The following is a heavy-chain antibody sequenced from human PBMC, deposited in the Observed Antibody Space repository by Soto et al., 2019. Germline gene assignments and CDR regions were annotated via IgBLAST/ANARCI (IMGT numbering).Heavy chain of an antibody. CDR2: IYYSGST. CDR3: ARGGGITMVRGVIRINGMDV. D-gene: IGHD3-10*01. Sequence: SETLSLTCTVSGGSISSYYWSWIRQPPGKGLEWIGYIYYSGSTNYNPSLKSRVTISVDTSKNQFSLKLSSVTAADTAVYYCARGGGITMVRGVIRINGMDVWGQGTTVTVSS. V-gene: IGHV4-59*12. CDR1: GGSISSYY. J-gene: IGHJ6*02.